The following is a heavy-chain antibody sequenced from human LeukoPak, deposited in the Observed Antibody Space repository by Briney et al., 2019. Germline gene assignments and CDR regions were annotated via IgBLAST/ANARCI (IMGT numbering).Heavy chain of an antibody. CDR2: IYTSGST. V-gene: IGHV4-61*02. J-gene: IGHJ4*02. D-gene: IGHD6-6*01. Sequence: PSETLSLTCTVSGGSISSGSYDWSWIRQPAGKGLEWIGRIYTSGSTNYNPSLKSRVTISVDTSKNQFSLKLSSVTAADTAVYYCARSAARPRYFDYWGQGTLVTVSS. CDR3: ARSAARPRYFDY. CDR1: GGSISSGSYD.